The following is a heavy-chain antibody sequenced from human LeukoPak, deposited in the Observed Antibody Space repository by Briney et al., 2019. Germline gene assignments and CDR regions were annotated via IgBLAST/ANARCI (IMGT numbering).Heavy chain of an antibody. CDR3: AREGLVRGDPTHAFDI. V-gene: IGHV3-30*02. CDR2: IRYDGSNK. J-gene: IGHJ3*02. D-gene: IGHD3-10*02. Sequence: GGSLRLSCAASGFTFSGSAMHWVRQAPGKGLEWVAFIRYDGSNKYYADSVKGRFTISRDNSENTLYMQMNSLRSDDTAVYYCAREGLVRGDPTHAFDIWGQGTMVTVSS. CDR1: GFTFSGSA.